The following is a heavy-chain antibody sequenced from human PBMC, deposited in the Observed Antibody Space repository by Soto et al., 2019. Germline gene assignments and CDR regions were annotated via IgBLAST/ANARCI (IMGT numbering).Heavy chain of an antibody. CDR2: IIPILNTA. V-gene: IGHV1-69*08. J-gene: IGHJ3*02. D-gene: IGHD3-22*01. CDR1: GGTFSTYT. CDR3: ARDFVGENYDSSGYYRYDAFDI. Sequence: ASVKVSCKASGGTFSTYTISWVRQAPGQGLEWMGRIIPILNTANYAQKFQGRVTITADNSKNTLYLQMNSLRAEDTAVYYCARDFVGENYDSSGYYRYDAFDIWGQGTMVTVSS.